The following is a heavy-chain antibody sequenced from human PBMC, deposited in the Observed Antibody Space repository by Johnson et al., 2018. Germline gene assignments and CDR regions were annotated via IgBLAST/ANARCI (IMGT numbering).Heavy chain of an antibody. CDR1: GFTFGDYA. Sequence: VQLVESGGGLVQPGRSLRLSCTASGFTFGDYAMSWFRQAPGKGLEWVGFIRSKAYGGTTEYAASVKGRFTISRDDSKSIAYLQMNSLKTEDTAVYYCTRDDSGKGELPYFDYWGQGTLVTVSS. D-gene: IGHD1-26*01. CDR3: TRDDSGKGELPYFDY. CDR2: IRSKAYGGTT. J-gene: IGHJ4*02. V-gene: IGHV3-49*03.